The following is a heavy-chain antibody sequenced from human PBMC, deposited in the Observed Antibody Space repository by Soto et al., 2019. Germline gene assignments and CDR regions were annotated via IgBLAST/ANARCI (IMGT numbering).Heavy chain of an antibody. CDR3: ARKDKSGYFNWFDP. D-gene: IGHD3-22*01. V-gene: IGHV5-51*01. CDR1: GYTFTSYW. CDR2: IFPSDSDT. Sequence: GESLKISCKASGYTFTSYWIAWVRQMPGKGLEWMGIIFPSDSDTRYSPSFQGQVTISADRSTSTVFLQWASLKASDTAVYFCARKDKSGYFNWFDPWGQGTLVTVSS. J-gene: IGHJ5*02.